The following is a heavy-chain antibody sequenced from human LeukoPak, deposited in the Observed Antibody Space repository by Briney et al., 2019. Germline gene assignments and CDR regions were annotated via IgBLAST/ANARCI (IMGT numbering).Heavy chain of an antibody. V-gene: IGHV4-34*01. J-gene: IGHJ4*02. Sequence: SETLSLTCAVYGGSFSGYYWSWIRQPPGKGLEWIGEINHSGSTNYNPSLKSRVTMSVDTSKNQFSLKLSSVTAADTAVYYCARASRSAFDYRGQGTLVTVSS. CDR1: GGSFSGYY. CDR3: ARASRSAFDY. CDR2: INHSGST.